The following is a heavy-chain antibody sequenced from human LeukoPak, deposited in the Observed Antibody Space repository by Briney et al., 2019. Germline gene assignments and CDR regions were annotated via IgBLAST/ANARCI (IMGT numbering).Heavy chain of an antibody. CDR3: ARGRGSSWYYFDY. D-gene: IGHD6-13*01. J-gene: IGHJ4*02. V-gene: IGHV4-30-2*01. CDR1: GGSISSGGYY. Sequence: ASETLSLTCTVSGGSISSGGYYWSWIRRPPGKGLEWIGYIYHSGSTYYNPSLKSRVTISVDRSKNQFSLKLSSVTAADTAVYYCARGRGSSWYYFDYWGQGTLVTVSS. CDR2: IYHSGST.